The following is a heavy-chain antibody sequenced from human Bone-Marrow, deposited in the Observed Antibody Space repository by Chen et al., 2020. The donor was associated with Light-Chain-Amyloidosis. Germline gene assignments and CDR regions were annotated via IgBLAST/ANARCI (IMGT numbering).Heavy chain of an antibody. CDR2: ISYDGSNK. CDR1: GFTFSSYA. D-gene: IGHD3-22*01. V-gene: IGHV3-30*01. CDR3: ARDDYDSSGYRRIVGDAFDI. Sequence: QVQLVESGGGVVQPGRSLRLSCAASGFTFSSYAMHWVRQAPGKGLEWVAVISYDGSNKYYADSMKGRFTISRDNSKNTLYLQMNSLRAEDTAVYYCARDDYDSSGYRRIVGDAFDIWGQGTMVTVSS. J-gene: IGHJ3*02.